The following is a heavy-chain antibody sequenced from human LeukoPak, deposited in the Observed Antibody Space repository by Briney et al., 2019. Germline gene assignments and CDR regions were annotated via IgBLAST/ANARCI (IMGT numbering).Heavy chain of an antibody. J-gene: IGHJ3*02. CDR2: IYPGDSDT. CDR1: GHSFTNYW. V-gene: IGHV5-51*01. Sequence: GESLKISCKGSGHSFTNYWIGWVRQMPGKGLEWMGIIYPGDSDTRYSPSFQGQVTISADKSISTAYLQWSSLKASDTAMYYCARRGNYYDSSGYYYGDAFDIWGQGTMVTVSS. CDR3: ARRGNYYDSSGYYYGDAFDI. D-gene: IGHD3-22*01.